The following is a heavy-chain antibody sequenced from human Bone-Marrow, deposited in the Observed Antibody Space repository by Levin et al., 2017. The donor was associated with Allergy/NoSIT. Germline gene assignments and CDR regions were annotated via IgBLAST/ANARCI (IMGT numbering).Heavy chain of an antibody. CDR3: ARADNGRGSGDY. CDR2: IWYDGSNK. CDR1: GFTFSSYG. J-gene: IGHJ4*02. V-gene: IGHV3-33*01. D-gene: IGHD3-10*01. Sequence: GGSLRLSCAASGFTFSSYGMHWVRQAPGKGLEWVAVIWYDGSNKYYADSVKGRFTISRDNSKNTLYLQMNSLRAEDTAVYYCARADNGRGSGDYWGQGTLVTVSS.